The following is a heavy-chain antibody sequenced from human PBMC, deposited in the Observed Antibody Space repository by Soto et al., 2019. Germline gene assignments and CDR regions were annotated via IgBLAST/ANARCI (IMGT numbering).Heavy chain of an antibody. CDR1: GGSISSSSYY. Sequence: SETLSLTCTVSGGSISSSSYYWGWIRQPPGKGLEWIGSIYYSGSTYYNPSLKSRVTISVDTSKNQFSLKLSSVTAADTAVYYCAITLPTYLGSGWYFFLYWGQGTLVTVSS. CDR2: IYYSGST. J-gene: IGHJ4*02. V-gene: IGHV4-39*01. CDR3: AITLPTYLGSGWYFFLY. D-gene: IGHD6-19*01.